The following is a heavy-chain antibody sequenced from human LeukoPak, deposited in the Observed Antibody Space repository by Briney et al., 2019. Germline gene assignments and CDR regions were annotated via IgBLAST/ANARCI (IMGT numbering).Heavy chain of an antibody. D-gene: IGHD2-15*01. Sequence: SETLSLTCAVSGGSISSSNWWSWVRQPPGKGLEWIGEIYHSGSTNYNPSLKGRVTISVDKSKNQFSLKLSSVTAADTAVYYCARDLGCSGGSCYEGDYWGQGTLVTVSS. J-gene: IGHJ4*02. CDR3: ARDLGCSGGSCYEGDY. CDR2: IYHSGST. CDR1: GGSISSSNW. V-gene: IGHV4-4*02.